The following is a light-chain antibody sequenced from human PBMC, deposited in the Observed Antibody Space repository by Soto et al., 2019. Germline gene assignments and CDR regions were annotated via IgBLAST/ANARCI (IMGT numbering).Light chain of an antibody. Sequence: ILWSQSHGPLSLPPGERATLSCSTSQSVSSYLAWYQQQPSQAPRLLISDATNMPTGVAAGFSGSRCATKYTPTIISSLQPESVVSYCQQRSYCTLTFGQGTKVDIK. J-gene: IGKJ1*01. CDR3: QQRSYCTLT. V-gene: IGKV3-11*01. CDR1: QSVSSY. CDR2: DAT.